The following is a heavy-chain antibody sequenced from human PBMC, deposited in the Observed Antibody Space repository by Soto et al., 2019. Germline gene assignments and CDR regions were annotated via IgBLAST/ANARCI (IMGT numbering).Heavy chain of an antibody. CDR1: GGTFSSYT. Sequence: QVQLVQSGAEVKKPGSSVKVSCKASGGTFSSYTISWVRQAPGQGLEWMGRIIPILGIANYAQKFQGRVTITADKSTGTAYMELSSLRSEDTAVYYCARVGHYDYVWGSYRLDYWGQGTLVTVSS. D-gene: IGHD3-16*02. CDR2: IIPILGIA. J-gene: IGHJ4*02. V-gene: IGHV1-69*02. CDR3: ARVGHYDYVWGSYRLDY.